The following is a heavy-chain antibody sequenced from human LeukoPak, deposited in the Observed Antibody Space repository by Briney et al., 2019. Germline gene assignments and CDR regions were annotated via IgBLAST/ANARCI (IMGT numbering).Heavy chain of an antibody. D-gene: IGHD2-8*02. CDR1: GFPFISYW. CDR2: INPMSTVI. J-gene: IGHJ4*02. Sequence: GGSLRLSCAAAGFPFISYWMDWVRQVPGKGLVWVARINPMSTVITYADSVRGRFTISRDHAENTVSLQMNSLRGEDTAVYYCVRDLVLVETPGDDFDFWGQGTLVTVSS. CDR3: VRDLVLVETPGDDFDF. V-gene: IGHV3-74*03.